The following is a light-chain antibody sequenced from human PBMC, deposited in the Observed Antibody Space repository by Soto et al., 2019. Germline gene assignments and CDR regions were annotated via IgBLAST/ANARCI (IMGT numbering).Light chain of an antibody. CDR3: NSFTTSSTYV. V-gene: IGLV2-18*02. CDR2: EVN. J-gene: IGLJ1*01. Sequence: VLTQPASVSGSPGQSITISCPGTSSDIGSYNRVSWYQQPPGTAPKLIIYEVNNRPSGVPDRFFGSKSGNTASLTISGLQAEDEADYYCNSFTTSSTYVFGTGTKLTVL. CDR1: SSDIGSYNR.